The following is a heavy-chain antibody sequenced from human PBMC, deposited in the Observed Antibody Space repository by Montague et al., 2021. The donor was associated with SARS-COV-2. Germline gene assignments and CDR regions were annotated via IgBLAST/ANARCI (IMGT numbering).Heavy chain of an antibody. D-gene: IGHD6-13*01. Sequence: SETLSLTCSVSRGSITNHTYSWGRIPQSPGKGLEWIGAINYTRTTSSNPSLKSPVTISLATAKNQFSLKMTAVTAADTAVYYCARHWGIAAAGNWGQGTLVTVSS. CDR3: ARHWGIAAAGN. CDR2: INYTRTT. CDR1: RGSITNHTYS. J-gene: IGHJ4*02. V-gene: IGHV4-39*01.